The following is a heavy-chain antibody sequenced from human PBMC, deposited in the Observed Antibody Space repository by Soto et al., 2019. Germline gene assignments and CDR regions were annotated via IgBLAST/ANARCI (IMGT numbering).Heavy chain of an antibody. J-gene: IGHJ4*02. Sequence: ASGKVSCKASGYTLTSSDISWVRQATGQGLEWMGWMNPNSGNTGYAQKFQGRVTMTRNTSISTAYMELSSLRSEDTAVYYCARPTYYYDSSGGPPDYWGQGTLVTVSS. CDR1: GYTLTSSD. CDR3: ARPTYYYDSSGGPPDY. V-gene: IGHV1-8*01. D-gene: IGHD3-22*01. CDR2: MNPNSGNT.